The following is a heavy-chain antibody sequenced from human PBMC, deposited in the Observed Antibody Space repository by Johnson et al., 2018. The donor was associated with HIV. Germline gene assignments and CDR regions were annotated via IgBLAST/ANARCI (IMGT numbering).Heavy chain of an antibody. V-gene: IGHV3-33*06. Sequence: QVQLVESGGGVVQPGRSLRLSCAASGFTFSSYGMHWVRQAPGKGLEWVAVIWYDGSNKYYADSVKGRFTISRDNSKNTLYLQMNSLRAEDTAGYYCAKAWEMALGAFDIWGQGTMVTVSS. CDR1: GFTFSSYG. J-gene: IGHJ3*02. CDR3: AKAWEMALGAFDI. CDR2: IWYDGSNK. D-gene: IGHD5-24*01.